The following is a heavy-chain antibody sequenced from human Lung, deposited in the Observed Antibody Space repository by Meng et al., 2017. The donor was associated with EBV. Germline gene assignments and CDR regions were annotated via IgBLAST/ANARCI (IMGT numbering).Heavy chain of an antibody. CDR1: GGSFNTYY. CDR2: INHRGRT. J-gene: IGHJ4*02. V-gene: IGHV4-34*01. D-gene: IGHD2-15*01. CDR3: ARGVLLPDY. Sequence: LQQRWGAGLLKPSTTPSLTSAVYGGSFNTYYLIWIRQPPGQGLEWIGEINHRGRTKYNPSLKSRVTISVDASKNQFSLNLTSVTAADTAVYYCARGVLLPDYWGQGTLVTVSS.